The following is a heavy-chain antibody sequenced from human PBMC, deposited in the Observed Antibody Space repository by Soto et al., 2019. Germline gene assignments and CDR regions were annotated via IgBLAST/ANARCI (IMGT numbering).Heavy chain of an antibody. D-gene: IGHD4-17*01. Sequence: QVHLQESGPGLVKPSQTLSLTCTVSGGSISSGAYYWSWIRHHPGKGLEWIGYIYYSGSTYYNPFLKSRITISVDTSKNQFSLQLSSVTAADTAVYYCARYTVTTTYYFDYWGQGTLVTVSS. CDR2: IYYSGST. CDR3: ARYTVTTTYYFDY. V-gene: IGHV4-31*03. CDR1: GGSISSGAYY. J-gene: IGHJ4*02.